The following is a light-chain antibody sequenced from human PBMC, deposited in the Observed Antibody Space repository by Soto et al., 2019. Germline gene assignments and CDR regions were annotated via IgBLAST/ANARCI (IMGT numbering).Light chain of an antibody. CDR3: SSYAGSILGV. Sequence: QSALTQPPSASGSPGQSVTLSCTGTSSDVGGYNYVSWYQQHPGKAPKLMIYEVSKRPSGVPDRFSGSKSGNTASLTVSGLQAEDEADYYCSSYAGSILGVFGTGTKVTVL. V-gene: IGLV2-8*01. CDR2: EVS. J-gene: IGLJ1*01. CDR1: SSDVGGYNY.